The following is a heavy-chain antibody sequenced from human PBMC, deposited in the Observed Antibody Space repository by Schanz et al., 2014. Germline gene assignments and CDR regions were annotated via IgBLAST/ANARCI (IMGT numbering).Heavy chain of an antibody. Sequence: EVQLLESGGGLIQPGGSLRLSCAASGFTFSTHAMSWVRQAPGKGLEWVSALSEGGGGTHYADSVRGRFTISSDSSKNTLYLQMNSLRPEDTAVYYCAKYRGYYRVSGSYRELEYWGQGTLVTVSS. V-gene: IGHV3-23*01. CDR3: AKYRGYYRVSGSYRELEY. D-gene: IGHD3-10*01. CDR1: GFTFSTHA. J-gene: IGHJ4*02. CDR2: LSEGGGGT.